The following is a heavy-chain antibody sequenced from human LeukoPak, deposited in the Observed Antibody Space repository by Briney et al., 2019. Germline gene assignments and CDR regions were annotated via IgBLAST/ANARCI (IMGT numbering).Heavy chain of an antibody. CDR2: IYCSGST. CDR3: ARGKYYFDY. Sequence: SETLSLTCTVSGVSINSYYWIWIRPPPGKELEWIGYIYCSGSTNYDPSLKSRVSISVEPSKNQFSLKLSSVIAADAGVYYCARGKYYFDYWGEGTLVTVSS. J-gene: IGHJ4*02. V-gene: IGHV4-59*01. CDR1: GVSINSYY.